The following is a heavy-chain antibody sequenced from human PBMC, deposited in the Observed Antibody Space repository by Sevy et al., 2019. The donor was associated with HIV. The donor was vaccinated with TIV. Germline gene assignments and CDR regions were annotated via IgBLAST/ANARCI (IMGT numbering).Heavy chain of an antibody. CDR2: IHYGGST. V-gene: IGHV4-59*11. J-gene: IGHJ3*01. D-gene: IGHD2-15*01. Sequence: SETLSLTCTVSGGSISSHYWSWIRQPPTKELEWLAYIHYGGSTNYNPSVKSRVTISIDKSKKQISLKLTSVTAADTGVYFCAGVAATREAAFDLWGQGTMVTVSS. CDR1: GGSISSHY. CDR3: AGVAATREAAFDL.